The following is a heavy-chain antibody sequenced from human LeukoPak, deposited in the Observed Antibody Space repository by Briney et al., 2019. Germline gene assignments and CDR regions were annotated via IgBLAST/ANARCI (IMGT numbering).Heavy chain of an antibody. J-gene: IGHJ3*02. D-gene: IGHD3-10*01. CDR2: ISGSGGST. CDR3: ASSVGSDAFDI. Sequence: AISGSGGSTYYADSVKGRFTISRDNSKNTLYLQMNSLRAEDTAVYYCASSVGSDAFDIWGQGTMVTVSS. V-gene: IGHV3-23*01.